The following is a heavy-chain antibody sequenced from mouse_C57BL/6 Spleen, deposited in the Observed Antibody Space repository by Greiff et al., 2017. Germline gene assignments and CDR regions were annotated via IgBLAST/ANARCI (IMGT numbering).Heavy chain of an antibody. Sequence: VQLQQPGAELVMPGASVKLSCKASGYTFTSYWMHWVKQRPGQGLEWIGEIDPSDSYTNYNQKFKGKSTLTVDKSSSTAYMQLSSLTSEDSAVYYCARQGTYYSTYFDYWGQGTTLTVSS. CDR3: ARQGTYYSTYFDY. J-gene: IGHJ2*01. CDR1: GYTFTSYW. D-gene: IGHD2-5*01. V-gene: IGHV1-69*01. CDR2: IDPSDSYT.